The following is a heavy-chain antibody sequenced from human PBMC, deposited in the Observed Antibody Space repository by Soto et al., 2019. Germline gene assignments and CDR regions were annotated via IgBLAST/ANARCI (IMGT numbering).Heavy chain of an antibody. CDR2: IYYSGST. Sequence: LETLSLTCTVSGGSISSYYWSWIRQPPGKGLEWIGYIYYSGSTNYNPSLKSRVTISVDTSKNQFSLKLSSVTAADTAVYYCASENWNFHYFDYWGQGTLVTVSS. J-gene: IGHJ4*02. V-gene: IGHV4-59*01. D-gene: IGHD1-7*01. CDR1: GGSISSYY. CDR3: ASENWNFHYFDY.